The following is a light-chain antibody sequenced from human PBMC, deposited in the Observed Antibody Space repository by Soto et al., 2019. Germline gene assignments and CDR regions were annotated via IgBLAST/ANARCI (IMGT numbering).Light chain of an antibody. CDR3: QHYDNLPALT. CDR1: QDIGNN. J-gene: IGKJ4*01. Sequence: DLQMTQSPSSLSASVGDRVTITCQASQDIGNNLNWYQQKPGKAPKLLIYDASNLETGVPSRFSGSGAGTDFSCTISSLQPEDIATYYCQHYDNLPALTFGGGTRVEIK. CDR2: DAS. V-gene: IGKV1-33*01.